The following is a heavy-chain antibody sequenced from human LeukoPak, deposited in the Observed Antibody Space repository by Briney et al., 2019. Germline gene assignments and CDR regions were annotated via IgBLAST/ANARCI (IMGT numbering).Heavy chain of an antibody. D-gene: IGHD6-13*01. CDR2: MYYSGST. CDR1: GGSISSYY. CDR3: ARDRVGQQLXGRKYYYYYMDV. Sequence: CTXXGGSISSYYWSWIRQPPGKGLEWIGYMYYSGSTNYNPSLKSRVTISVDMSKNQVSLKLSSVTAADTAVYYCARDRVGQQLXGRKYYYYYMDVWGKGTTVTISS. V-gene: IGHV4-59*01. J-gene: IGHJ6*03.